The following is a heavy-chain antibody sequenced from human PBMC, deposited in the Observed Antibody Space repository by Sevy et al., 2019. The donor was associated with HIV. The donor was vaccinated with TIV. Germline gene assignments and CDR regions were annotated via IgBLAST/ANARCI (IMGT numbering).Heavy chain of an antibody. CDR2: IYYSGST. Sequence: SETLSLTCTVSGGSISSSSYYWGWIRQPPGKGLEWIGSIYYSGSTYCNPSLKSRVTISVDTSKNQFSLKLSFVTAADTAVYYCARHGWGSGSYGWFDPWGQGTLVTVS. V-gene: IGHV4-39*01. CDR1: GGSISSSSYY. CDR3: ARHGWGSGSYGWFDP. J-gene: IGHJ5*02. D-gene: IGHD3-10*01.